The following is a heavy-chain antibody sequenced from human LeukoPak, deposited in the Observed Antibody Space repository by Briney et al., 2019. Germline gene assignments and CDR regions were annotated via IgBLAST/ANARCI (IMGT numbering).Heavy chain of an antibody. CDR3: ARDSRDKRGVGRFYFDY. Sequence: SETLSLTCTVSGGSISSSNYYWGWIRQPPGKGLEWIGSIYYSGNTYYNPSLKSRVTISVDTSNNQFSLKLSSVTAADTAVYYCARDSRDKRGVGRFYFDYWGQGTLVTVSS. CDR1: GGSISSSNYY. CDR2: IYYSGNT. J-gene: IGHJ4*02. D-gene: IGHD3-10*01. V-gene: IGHV4-39*02.